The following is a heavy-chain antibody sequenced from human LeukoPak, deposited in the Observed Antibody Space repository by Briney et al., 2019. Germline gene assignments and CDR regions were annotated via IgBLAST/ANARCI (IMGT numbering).Heavy chain of an antibody. J-gene: IGHJ4*02. CDR3: VRAKGDY. Sequence: SETLSLTCTVSGDSITNSYWSWIRQPPGKGLEWIAYIYSSGNTKYNPSLASRVTISVNTSKNQFSLKVTSVTAADTAVYYCVRAKGDYWGQGTLVTVSS. CDR2: IYSSGNT. CDR1: GDSITNSY. V-gene: IGHV4-59*01.